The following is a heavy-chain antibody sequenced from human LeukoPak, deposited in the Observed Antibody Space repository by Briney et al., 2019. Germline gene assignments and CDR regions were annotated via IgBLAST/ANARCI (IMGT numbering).Heavy chain of an antibody. CDR2: INPNSGGT. D-gene: IGHD3-3*01. CDR1: GYTFTGYY. V-gene: IGHV1-2*02. Sequence: ASVKVSCKASGYTFTGYYMHWVRQAPGQGLEWMGWINPNSGGTNYAQKFQGRVTMTRDTSISTAYMELSRLRSDDTAVYYCARGSSYDFWSGYYRHWGQGTLVTVSS. CDR3: ARGSSYDFWSGYYRH. J-gene: IGHJ4*02.